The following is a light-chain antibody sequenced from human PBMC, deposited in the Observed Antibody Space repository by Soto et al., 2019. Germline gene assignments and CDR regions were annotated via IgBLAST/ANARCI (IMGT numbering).Light chain of an antibody. CDR2: GAF. CDR3: QQYDNWPPWT. J-gene: IGKJ1*01. CDR1: QSVGSN. Sequence: EIVMTQSPATLSVSPGERATLSYRASQSVGSNVAWYQQRPGQAPRLLIYGAFTRATGIPARFSGSGSGTEFTLTISSLQSEDFAVYYCQQYDNWPPWTFGQGTKVEIK. V-gene: IGKV3-15*01.